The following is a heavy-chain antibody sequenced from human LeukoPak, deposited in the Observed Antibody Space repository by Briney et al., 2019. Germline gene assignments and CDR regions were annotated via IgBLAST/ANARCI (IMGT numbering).Heavy chain of an antibody. CDR3: SKKSSGLYPFDY. V-gene: IGHV3-23*01. CDR1: GFTFSRSP. Sequence: PGGSLRLSCAASGFTFSRSPMSWVRQAPGKGLEWVSGITSSGGDTAYADSVKGRFTISRDNSKNIVYLQMNSLRVDDTAVYYCSKKSSGLYPFDYWGLGTLVTVSS. J-gene: IGHJ4*02. D-gene: IGHD3-16*02. CDR2: ITSSGGDT.